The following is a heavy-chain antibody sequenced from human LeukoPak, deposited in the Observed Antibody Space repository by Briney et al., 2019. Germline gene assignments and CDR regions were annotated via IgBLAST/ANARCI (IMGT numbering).Heavy chain of an antibody. CDR1: GDIVSSNSAA. CDR3: ARVGSSSVFDF. D-gene: IGHD6-6*01. J-gene: IGHJ4*02. V-gene: IGHV6-1*01. CDR2: TYYRSKWYN. Sequence: SQTLSLTCAISGDIVSSNSAAWNWIRQSPSSGLEWLGRTYYRSKWYNDYAVSVKGRITINPDTSKNQFSLQLNSVTPEDTAVYYCARVGSSSVFDFWGQGTLVTVSS.